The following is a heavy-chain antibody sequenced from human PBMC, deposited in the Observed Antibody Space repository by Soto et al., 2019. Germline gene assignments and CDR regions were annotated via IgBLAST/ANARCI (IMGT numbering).Heavy chain of an antibody. V-gene: IGHV1-18*01. CDR1: GYSFTSYG. J-gene: IGHJ6*02. CDR2: ISAYNGNT. D-gene: IGHD5-12*01. Sequence: GXSVKVSCTASGYSFTSYGSSWVRQAPGQGLEWMGWISAYNGNTNYAQKLQGRVTMTTDTSTSTAYMELRSLRSDDTAVYYCARDLGSGYDSWGFGYYYYGMDVWGQGTTVTVSS. CDR3: ARDLGSGYDSWGFGYYYYGMDV.